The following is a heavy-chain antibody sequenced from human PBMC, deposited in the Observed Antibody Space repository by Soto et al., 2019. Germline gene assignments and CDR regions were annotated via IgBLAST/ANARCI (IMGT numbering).Heavy chain of an antibody. Sequence: SVKVSCKASGVTFSSYAISWVRQAPGQGLEWMGGIIPIFGTANYAQKFQGRVTITADESTSTAYMELSSLRSEDTAVYYCARNRVGYCSSTSCYSEGDYWGQGTLVTVSS. D-gene: IGHD2-2*02. CDR1: GVTFSSYA. V-gene: IGHV1-69*13. J-gene: IGHJ4*02. CDR3: ARNRVGYCSSTSCYSEGDY. CDR2: IIPIFGTA.